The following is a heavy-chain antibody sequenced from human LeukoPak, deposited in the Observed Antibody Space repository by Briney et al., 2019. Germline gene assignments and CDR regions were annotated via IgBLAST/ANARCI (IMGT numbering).Heavy chain of an antibody. CDR3: ASGEYYYVSSDYPDY. CDR2: IYPGDSDT. Sequence: GESLKISCKGSGYSFTSYWIGWVRQMPGKGLEWMGIIYPGDSDTRYGPSFQGQVTISADKSISTAYLQWSSLKASDTAMYYCASGEYYYVSSDYPDYWGQGTLVTVSS. V-gene: IGHV5-51*01. J-gene: IGHJ4*02. D-gene: IGHD3-22*01. CDR1: GYSFTSYW.